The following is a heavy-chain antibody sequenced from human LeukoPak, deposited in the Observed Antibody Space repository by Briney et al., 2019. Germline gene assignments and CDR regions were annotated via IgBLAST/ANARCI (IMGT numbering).Heavy chain of an antibody. D-gene: IGHD2-21*02. Sequence: GGSLRLSCAASGFTFSSYWISWVRQAPGKGLEWVSYITDSGRTIYYADSVKGRFTISRDNAKNSLFLQMNSLRAEDTAVYYCAKGEVVTASLPDYFYYYMDVWGKGTTVTISS. CDR2: ITDSGRTI. CDR3: AKGEVVTASLPDYFYYYMDV. CDR1: GFTFSSYW. V-gene: IGHV3-48*04. J-gene: IGHJ6*03.